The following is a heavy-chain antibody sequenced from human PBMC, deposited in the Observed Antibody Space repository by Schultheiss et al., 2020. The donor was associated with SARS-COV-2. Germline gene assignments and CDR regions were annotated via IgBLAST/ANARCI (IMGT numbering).Heavy chain of an antibody. CDR2: IIPIFGTA. D-gene: IGHD2-21*02. CDR3: ARDDLGGDLV. V-gene: IGHV1-69*13. CDR1: GDTFSSHV. J-gene: IGHJ4*02. Sequence: SVKVSCKASGDTFSSHVISWVRQAPGQGLEWLGGIIPIFGTANYAQKFQGRVTITADESTSTAYMELSSLRSEDTAVYYCARDDLGGDLVWGQGTLVTVSS.